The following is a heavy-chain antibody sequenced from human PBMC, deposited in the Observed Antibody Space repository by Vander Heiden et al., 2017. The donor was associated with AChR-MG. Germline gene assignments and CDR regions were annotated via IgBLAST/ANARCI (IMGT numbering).Heavy chain of an antibody. Sequence: QVPRVQSGAEVKKHAASVMVSCKASGYILTRYQIHWVRQAPGQGLEYMGIVNPSDGFTSYQQKFQGRVAMTRDTSTTTVYMEMSSLTSEDTAMYDCAREKDADYWFDPWGQGTLVTVSS. D-gene: IGHD4-17*01. CDR3: AREKDADYWFDP. CDR1: GYILTRYQ. CDR2: VNPSDGFT. V-gene: IGHV1-46*01. J-gene: IGHJ5*02.